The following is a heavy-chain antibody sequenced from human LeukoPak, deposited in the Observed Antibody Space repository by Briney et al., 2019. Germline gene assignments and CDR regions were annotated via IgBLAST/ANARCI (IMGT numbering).Heavy chain of an antibody. CDR2: ISSFGGSK. V-gene: IGHV3-23*01. CDR1: GFTFYKYG. Sequence: GGSLRLSCAASGFTFYKYGMSWVRQAPGKGLERVSSISSFGGSKYYADSLKGRFTISRDNSKNTLYLQMNSLRAEDTALYYCAKEGFLEWLSLADDASDIWGQGTMVTVSS. J-gene: IGHJ3*02. D-gene: IGHD3-3*01. CDR3: AKEGFLEWLSLADDASDI.